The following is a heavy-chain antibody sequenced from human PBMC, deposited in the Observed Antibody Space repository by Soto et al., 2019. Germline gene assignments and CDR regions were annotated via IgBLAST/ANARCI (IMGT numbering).Heavy chain of an antibody. Sequence: QVQLVQSGAEVKKPGSSVKVSCKASGGTFSSYAISWVRQAPGQGLEWMGGIIPIFGTANYAQKFQGRVTITADKATGTAYMELSSLRSEDTAVYYCARDRGIVVVPAAPPYYGMDVWGQGTTVTVSS. CDR3: ARDRGIVVVPAAPPYYGMDV. CDR2: IIPIFGTA. CDR1: GGTFSSYA. V-gene: IGHV1-69*06. J-gene: IGHJ6*02. D-gene: IGHD2-2*01.